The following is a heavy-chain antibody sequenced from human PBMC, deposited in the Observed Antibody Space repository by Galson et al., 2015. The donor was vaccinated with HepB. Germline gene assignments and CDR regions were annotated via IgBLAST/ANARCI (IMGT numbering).Heavy chain of an antibody. J-gene: IGHJ6*02. V-gene: IGHV3-7*03. D-gene: IGHD4-17*01. CDR1: GFTFSSYW. Sequence: SLRLSCAASGFTFSSYWMSWVRQAPGKGLEWVANIKQDGSEKYYVDSVKGRFTISRDNAKNSLYLQMNSLRAEDTAVYYCARDGGYGDYDVNPDYYYYYGMDVWGQGTTVTVSS. CDR2: IKQDGSEK. CDR3: ARDGGYGDYDVNPDYYYYYGMDV.